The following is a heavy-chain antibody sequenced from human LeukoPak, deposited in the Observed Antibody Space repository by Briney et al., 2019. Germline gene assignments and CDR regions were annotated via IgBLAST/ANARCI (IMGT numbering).Heavy chain of an antibody. Sequence: ASVKVSCKASGYTFTGYYMHWVRQAPGQGLEWMGWINPNSGDTNYAHKFQGRVTMTRDTSINTAYMELRGLRSDDTAVYYCARDPHSVETATIVEGFNWFDPWGQGTLVTVSS. CDR1: GYTFTGYY. CDR3: ARDPHSVETATIVEGFNWFDP. V-gene: IGHV1-2*02. CDR2: INPNSGDT. J-gene: IGHJ5*02. D-gene: IGHD5-24*01.